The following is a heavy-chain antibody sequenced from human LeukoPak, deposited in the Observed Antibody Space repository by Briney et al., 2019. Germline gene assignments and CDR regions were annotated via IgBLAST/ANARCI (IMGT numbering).Heavy chain of an antibody. CDR2: ISYDGSNK. V-gene: IGHV3-30-3*01. Sequence: GRSLRLSCAASGFTFSSYAMHWVRQAPGKGLEWVAVISYDGSNKYYADSVKGRFTISRDNSKNTLYLQMNSLRAEDTAVYYCARGPPPDLDYWGQGTLVTVSS. CDR1: GFTFSSYA. CDR3: ARGPPPDLDY. J-gene: IGHJ4*02.